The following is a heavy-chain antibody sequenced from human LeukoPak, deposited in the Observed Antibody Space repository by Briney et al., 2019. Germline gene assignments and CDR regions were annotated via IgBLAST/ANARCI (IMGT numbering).Heavy chain of an antibody. D-gene: IGHD3-22*01. CDR3: ARDHSSFDAFDI. CDR1: GGSISSGGYS. CDR2: IYHSGST. V-gene: IGHV4-30-2*01. J-gene: IGHJ3*02. Sequence: PSETLSLTCAVSGGSISSGGYSWIWIRQPPGKGLDGMGYIYHSGSTYYYPSLKSRVTISVDRSKHQFSMKLSSVTAADTAVYYCARDHSSFDAFDIWGQGTMVTVSS.